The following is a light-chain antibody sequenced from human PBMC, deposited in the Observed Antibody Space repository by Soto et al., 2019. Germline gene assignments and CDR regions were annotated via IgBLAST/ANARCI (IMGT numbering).Light chain of an antibody. J-gene: IGLJ1*01. CDR3: HSYDSTLSARYV. Sequence: QSVLTQPPSVSGAPGQRVTISCTGSSSNIGANYDVHWYQQRPGTAPKLLIFGNNNRPSGVPDRFSGSKSGTSASLAITGLQAEDEGDYYCHSYDSTLSARYVFGTGTKLTVL. CDR1: SSNIGANYD. V-gene: IGLV1-40*01. CDR2: GNN.